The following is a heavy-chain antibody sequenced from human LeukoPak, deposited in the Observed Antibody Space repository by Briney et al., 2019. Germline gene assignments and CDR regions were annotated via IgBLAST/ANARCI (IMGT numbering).Heavy chain of an antibody. CDR1: GFTFGVYY. J-gene: IGHJ4*02. D-gene: IGHD3-16*01. CDR2: ISPTGDII. Sequence: GGSLRLSCAASGFTFGVYYRTWIRQAPGRGLEPLSFISPTGDIIKYVDSVKGRFSISRDNAKSSMYLEMNSLRPEDTAVYYCAREHWAAPDHWAQGTLVSLSP. V-gene: IGHV3-11*01. CDR3: AREHWAAPDH.